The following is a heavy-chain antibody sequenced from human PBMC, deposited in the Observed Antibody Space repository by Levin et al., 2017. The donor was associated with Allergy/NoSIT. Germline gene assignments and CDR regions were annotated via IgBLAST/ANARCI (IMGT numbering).Heavy chain of an antibody. D-gene: IGHD1-7*01. CDR3: ARDPHRGGNYNGDY. J-gene: IGHJ4*02. CDR1: GFTISSNY. CDR2: ISSGGTA. V-gene: IGHV3-53*01. Sequence: GESLKISCATSGFTISSNYMNWVRQAPGKGLEWVSLISSGGTAYYADSVKGRFTISRDNSKNTLYLQMNSLTAEDTAVYYGARDPHRGGNYNGDYWGQGTLVTVSS.